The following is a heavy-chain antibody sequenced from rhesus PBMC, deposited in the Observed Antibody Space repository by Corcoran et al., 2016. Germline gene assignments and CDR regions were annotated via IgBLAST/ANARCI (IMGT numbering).Heavy chain of an antibody. D-gene: IGHD6-31*01. Sequence: QVQLQESGPGLVKPSETLSLTCAVSGGSISGYYWGWTRQPPGKGLEYIGYISGSSGSTYYNPSLKSRVTISKDTSKNQFSLKLSSVTAADTAVYYCARLAAAGSIFDYWGQGVLVTVSS. CDR3: ARLAAAGSIFDY. V-gene: IGHV4-99*01. J-gene: IGHJ4*01. CDR2: ISGSSGST. CDR1: GGSISGYY.